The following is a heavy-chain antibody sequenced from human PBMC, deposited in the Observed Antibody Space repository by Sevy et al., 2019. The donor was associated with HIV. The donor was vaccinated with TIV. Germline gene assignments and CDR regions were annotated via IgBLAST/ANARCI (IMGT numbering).Heavy chain of an antibody. D-gene: IGHD1-7*01. J-gene: IGHJ4*02. CDR1: GFTFSSYS. CDR3: AREGGGITGTTGPFDY. V-gene: IGHV3-21*01. CDR2: ISSSSSYI. Sequence: GGSLRLSCAASGFTFSSYSMNWVRQAPGKGLEWVSSISSSSSYIYYADSVKGRFTISRDNAKNSLYLQMNSLRAEDTAGYYWAREGGGITGTTGPFDYWGQGTLVTVSS.